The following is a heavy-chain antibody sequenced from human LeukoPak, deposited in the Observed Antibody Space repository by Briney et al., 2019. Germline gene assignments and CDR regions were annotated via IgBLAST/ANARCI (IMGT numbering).Heavy chain of an antibody. D-gene: IGHD3-10*01. CDR1: GYTFTSYG. J-gene: IGHJ5*02. CDR2: ISAYNGNT. CDR3: ARDSLLWPAGRVDP. V-gene: IGHV1-18*01. Sequence: GAPVKVSCKASGYTFTSYGISWVGQAPGQGLEWMGWISAYNGNTNYAQKLQGRVTMTTDTSTSTAYMELRSLRSDDTAVYYCARDSLLWPAGRVDPWGQGTLVTVSS.